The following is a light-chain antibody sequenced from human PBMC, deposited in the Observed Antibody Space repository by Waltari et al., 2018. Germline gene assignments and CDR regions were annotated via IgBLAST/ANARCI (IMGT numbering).Light chain of an antibody. V-gene: IGKV3-15*01. CDR3: QQYTNWPPVT. CDR2: GAS. CDR1: QSIGSSSTY. Sequence: EIVLTQSPGTLSLSPGERATLSCRASQSIGSSSTYLAWYQQKPGQAPRLLIYGASTRATGIPARFSGSGSGTEFTLTISSLQSEDFGIYYCQQYTNWPPVTFGQGIRLVIK. J-gene: IGKJ5*01.